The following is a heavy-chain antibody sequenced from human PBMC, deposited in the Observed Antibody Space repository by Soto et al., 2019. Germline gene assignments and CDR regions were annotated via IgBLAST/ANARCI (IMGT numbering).Heavy chain of an antibody. V-gene: IGHV3-33*06. CDR2: IWFDGSDE. CDR3: AKDQGSSWYEIDY. CDR1: GFTFSSYG. J-gene: IGHJ4*02. Sequence: GGSLRLSCAASGFTFSSYGMHWVRQGPGKGLEWVAVIWFDGSDEYYADSVKGRFTISRDNYKNTLYLQMNSLRDEDTAVYYCAKDQGSSWYEIDYWGQGTLVTVSS. D-gene: IGHD6-13*01.